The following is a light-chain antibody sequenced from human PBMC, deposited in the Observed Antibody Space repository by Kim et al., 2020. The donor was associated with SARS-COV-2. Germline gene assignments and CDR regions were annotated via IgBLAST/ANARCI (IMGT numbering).Light chain of an antibody. Sequence: GQRVTISCSGRSSNIGSNYVYWYQQVPGTAPKLLIYRNNQRPSGVPDRFSGSKSGTSASLAISGLRSEDEADYYCAAWDDSLSSPVFGGGTQLTVL. J-gene: IGLJ3*02. CDR1: SSNIGSNY. CDR3: AAWDDSLSSPV. V-gene: IGLV1-47*01. CDR2: RNN.